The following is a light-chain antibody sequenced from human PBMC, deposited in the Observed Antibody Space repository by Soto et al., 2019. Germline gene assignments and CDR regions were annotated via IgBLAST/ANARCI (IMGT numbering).Light chain of an antibody. J-gene: IGLJ2*01. CDR1: TGAVTSGHY. CDR3: SLIYSGGMI. V-gene: IGLV7-46*01. Sequence: QAVVAQEPSLTVSPGGTVTLTCGSSTGAVTSGHYPYWFQQKPGQAPRTLIYDTSNKHSWTPARFSGSLLGGKAALTLSGAQPEDEAEYYCSLIYSGGMIFGGGTQLTVL. CDR2: DTS.